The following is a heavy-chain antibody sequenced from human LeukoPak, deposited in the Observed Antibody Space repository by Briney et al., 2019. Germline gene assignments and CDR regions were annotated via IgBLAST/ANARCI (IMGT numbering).Heavy chain of an antibody. CDR1: GSTFSSYS. V-gene: IGHV3-21*01. Sequence: PGGSLRLSCAASGSTFSSYSMNWVRQAPGKGLEWVSSISSSSTYIYYADSVKGRFTISRDNAKNSLYLQMNSLRAEDTAVYYCARESIIGTTVSYYFDYWGQGTLVTVSS. CDR2: ISSSSTYI. CDR3: ARESIIGTTVSYYFDY. D-gene: IGHD1-20*01. J-gene: IGHJ4*02.